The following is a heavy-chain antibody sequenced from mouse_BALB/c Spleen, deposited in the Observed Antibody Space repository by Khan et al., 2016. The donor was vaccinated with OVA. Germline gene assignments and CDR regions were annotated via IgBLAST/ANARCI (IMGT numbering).Heavy chain of an antibody. J-gene: IGHJ3*01. CDR1: GFNIKDTY. CDR2: IDPANGNT. Sequence: EVQLQESGAGLVKPGASVKLSCTASGFNIKDTYIHWVKQRPDQGLEWIGRIDPANGNTECDPKLQGKATLTADTSSNTAYLQLSSLTSEDTAVYYCARDYWDVIAYWGQGTLVTVAA. CDR3: ARDYWDVIAY. D-gene: IGHD4-1*01. V-gene: IGHV14-3*02.